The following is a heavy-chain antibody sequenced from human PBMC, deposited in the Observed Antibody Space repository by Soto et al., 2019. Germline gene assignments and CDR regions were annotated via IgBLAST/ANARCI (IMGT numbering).Heavy chain of an antibody. D-gene: IGHD3-10*01. CDR3: ARDLGGSGRLDV. CDR2: IYHSGST. CDR1: GGSISSGGYS. V-gene: IGHV4-30-2*01. Sequence: LSLTCAVSGGSISSGGYSWSWIRQPPGKGLEWIGYIYHSGSTSYNPSLKSRATISVDRSKNQFSLKLSSVTAADTAVYYCARDLGGSGRLDVWGQGTTVTVSS. J-gene: IGHJ6*02.